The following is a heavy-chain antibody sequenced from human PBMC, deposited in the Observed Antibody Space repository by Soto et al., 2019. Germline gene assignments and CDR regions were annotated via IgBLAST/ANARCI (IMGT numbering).Heavy chain of an antibody. D-gene: IGHD5-12*01. CDR3: AREGSGYNL. CDR1: GGSFSSFG. Sequence: SVKVSCKASGGSFSSFGISWVRQAPGQGLEWMGGIIPVFGRPNYAQRFRGRLTITADESTNTVYLELIDLRSEDTAVYYCAREGSGYNLWGQGAQVTVSS. CDR2: IIPVFGRP. J-gene: IGHJ4*02. V-gene: IGHV1-69*13.